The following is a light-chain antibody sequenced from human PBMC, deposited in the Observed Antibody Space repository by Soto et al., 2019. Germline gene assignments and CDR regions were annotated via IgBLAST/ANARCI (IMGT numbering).Light chain of an antibody. CDR3: SSFTNSILV. J-gene: IGLJ3*02. CDR2: EVT. V-gene: IGLV2-14*01. Sequence: QSLLTQPASVSGSPGQSITISCTGTTSDVGSHNFVSWYQQLPGKAPKLLIYEVTNRPSGTSNRFSGSKSGNTASLTISWLQAEDEADYYCSSFTNSILVFGGGTKLTVL. CDR1: TSDVGSHNF.